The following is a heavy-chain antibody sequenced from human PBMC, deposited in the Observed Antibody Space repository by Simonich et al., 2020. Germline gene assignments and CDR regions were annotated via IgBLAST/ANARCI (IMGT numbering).Heavy chain of an antibody. CDR3: ARGRLTGDKGAFDI. CDR1: GYTFTGYY. CDR2: INPTIVGT. V-gene: IGHV1-2*02. Sequence: QVQLVQSGAEGKKPGASVKVSCKASGYTFTGYYMHWGRQAPGQGLEWLGRINPTIVGTNFAQKSQGRVTMTRDTSISTAYMELSRLRSDDTAVYYCARGRLTGDKGAFDIWGQGTMVTVSS. D-gene: IGHD7-27*01. J-gene: IGHJ3*02.